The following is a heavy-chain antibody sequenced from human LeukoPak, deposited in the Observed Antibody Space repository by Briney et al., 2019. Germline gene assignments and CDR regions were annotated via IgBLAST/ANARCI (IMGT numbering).Heavy chain of an antibody. CDR3: ARTRALNYYMDV. CDR2: ISISGSNI. J-gene: IGHJ6*03. CDR1: GFRVSGYD. V-gene: IGHV3-11*04. Sequence: PGGSLRLSCAASGFRVSGYDLNWIRQAPGKGLEWIAYISISGSNIHYADSVRGRFTISRDNAKNSLYLQMNSLRAEDTAVYYCARTRALNYYMDVWGKGTTVTVSS.